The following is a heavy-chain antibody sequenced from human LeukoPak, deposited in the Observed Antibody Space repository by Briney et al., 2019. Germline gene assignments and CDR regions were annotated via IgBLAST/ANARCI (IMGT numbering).Heavy chain of an antibody. CDR3: ARVDGYSYGYLGY. CDR1: GYSISSGYY. D-gene: IGHD5-18*01. Sequence: SETLSLTCTVSGYSISSGYYWGWIRQPPGKGLEWIGSIYHSGSTYYNPSLKSRVTISVDTSKNQFSLKLSSVTAADTAVYYCARVDGYSYGYLGYWGQGTLVTVSS. V-gene: IGHV4-38-2*02. J-gene: IGHJ4*02. CDR2: IYHSGST.